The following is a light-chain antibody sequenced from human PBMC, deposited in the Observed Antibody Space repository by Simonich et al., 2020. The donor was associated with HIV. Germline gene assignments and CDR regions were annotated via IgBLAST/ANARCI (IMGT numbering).Light chain of an antibody. CDR3: QQYYRSPHT. Sequence: DIVMTQSPASLAVSLGERATINCKSTQSVLYSSNNKNYLAWYQQKPGQPPKLLIYWASMRESGVRDRFSGSGSGTDYTLTISSLQAEDVAVYYCQQYYRSPHTFGGGTKVEIK. J-gene: IGKJ4*01. V-gene: IGKV4-1*01. CDR1: QSVLYSSNNKNY. CDR2: WAS.